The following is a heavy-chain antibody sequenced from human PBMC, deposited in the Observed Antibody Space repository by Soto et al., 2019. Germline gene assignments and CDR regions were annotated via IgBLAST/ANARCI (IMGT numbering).Heavy chain of an antibody. J-gene: IGHJ4*02. D-gene: IGHD2-2*01. CDR2: MYHSGST. CDR1: GGSISSGGYY. Sequence: NPSETLSLTCTVSGGSISSGGYYWSWIRQHPGKGLEWVGYMYHSGSTYYNPSLKSRLTISADTSKNQFSLKLSSATAADTAVYYFSLGGNTSPCLDFRGRGSFVTGSA. V-gene: IGHV4-31*03. CDR3: SLGGNTSPCLDF.